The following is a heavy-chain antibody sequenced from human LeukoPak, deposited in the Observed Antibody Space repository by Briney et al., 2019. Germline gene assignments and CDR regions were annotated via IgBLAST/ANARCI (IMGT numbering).Heavy chain of an antibody. Sequence: ASVKLSCKASGYTFTSCDINWVRQATGQGLEWMGWINPSSGNTGYEQKFQGRVTMTRNTSTSTAYMELKSLRSGDTAVCYCARRRGISSAGPSPPSLNWFDPWGQGTLVTVSS. D-gene: IGHD6-13*01. V-gene: IGHV1-8*01. CDR1: GYTFTSCD. CDR2: INPSSGNT. CDR3: ARRRGISSAGPSPPSLNWFDP. J-gene: IGHJ5*02.